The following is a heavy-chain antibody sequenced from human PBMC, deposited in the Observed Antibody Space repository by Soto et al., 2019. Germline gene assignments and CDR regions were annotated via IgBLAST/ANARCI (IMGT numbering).Heavy chain of an antibody. Sequence: EVQLLESGGGLVQPGGSLRLSCAASGFTFSSYAMSWVRQAPGKGLEWVSGISVSGSTTYYADSVKGRFTISRDNSKNTRYLQMTSLRAEDTAVYYCERGGYYGSTGYANWGQGTLFTVSS. CDR1: GFTFSSYA. CDR3: ERGGYYGSTGYAN. D-gene: IGHD2-2*01. CDR2: ISVSGSTT. V-gene: IGHV3-23*01. J-gene: IGHJ4*02.